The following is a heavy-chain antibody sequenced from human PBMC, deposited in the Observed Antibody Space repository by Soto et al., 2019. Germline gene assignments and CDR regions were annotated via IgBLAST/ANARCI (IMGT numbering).Heavy chain of an antibody. Sequence: EVQLLESGGGLVQPGGSLRLSCAASGYTFSAYAISWVRKAPGKGLEWVSAISGTSPSTYYADSVQGRFSISTDSSRKTLFLQIITLRAEDTAVYFCATRIFGVEYWGQGTLVTVSS. J-gene: IGHJ4*02. V-gene: IGHV3-23*01. CDR1: GYTFSAYA. D-gene: IGHD3-3*01. CDR3: ATRIFGVEY. CDR2: ISGTSPST.